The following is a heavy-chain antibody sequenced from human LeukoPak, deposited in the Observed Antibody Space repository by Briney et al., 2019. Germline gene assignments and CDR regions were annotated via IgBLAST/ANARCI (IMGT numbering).Heavy chain of an antibody. D-gene: IGHD1-1*01. V-gene: IGHV3-48*01. CDR2: TDSSSSNV. CDR1: DLTQCILR. J-gene: IGHJ4*02. CDR3: ARPQRGSSSFVL. Sequence: GGSLRLSCGASDLTQCILRILWVRQAPGMGLEWVAYTDSSSSNVFHAESVKGRFTISRDNAKSSLYLQMNSLRPDDTAVYYCARPQRGSSSFVLWGQGTLVTVSS.